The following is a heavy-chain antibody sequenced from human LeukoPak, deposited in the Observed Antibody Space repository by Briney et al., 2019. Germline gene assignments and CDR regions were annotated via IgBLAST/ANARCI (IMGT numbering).Heavy chain of an antibody. CDR1: GFTFSSYA. CDR2: ISYDGSNK. Sequence: PGGSLRLSCAASGFTFSSYAMHWVRQAPGKGLEWVAVISYDGSNKYYADSVKGRFTISRDNSKNTLYLQMNSLRAEDTAVYYCARSEVVVTAMTDYWGQGTLVTVSS. CDR3: ARSEVVVTAMTDY. V-gene: IGHV3-30-3*01. D-gene: IGHD2-21*02. J-gene: IGHJ4*02.